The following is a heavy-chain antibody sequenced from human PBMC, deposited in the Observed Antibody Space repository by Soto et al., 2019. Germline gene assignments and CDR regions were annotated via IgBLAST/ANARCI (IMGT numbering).Heavy chain of an antibody. CDR3: ARGGLIAASGTNAFDI. J-gene: IGHJ3*02. CDR1: GGSVSSGIYY. D-gene: IGHD6-13*01. V-gene: IGHV4-61*01. Sequence: QVQLQESGPGLVKPSETLSLTCTVSGGSVSSGIYYWSWIRQPPGKGLEWIGYIYYSGSTNYNPSRDSRGTLAVDTSKNQFSLKLRSVTAADTAVYYCARGGLIAASGTNAFDIWGQGTMVTVSS. CDR2: IYYSGST.